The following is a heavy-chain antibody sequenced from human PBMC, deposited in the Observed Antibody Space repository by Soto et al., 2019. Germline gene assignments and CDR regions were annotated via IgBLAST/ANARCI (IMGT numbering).Heavy chain of an antibody. D-gene: IGHD1-26*01. CDR2: ISYDGNNK. CDR3: AKDRPSGSRPYYYGMDV. V-gene: IGHV3-30*18. Sequence: QVQLVESGGGVVQPGRSLRLSCAASGFTFSSYGMHWVRQAPGKGLEWVAVISYDGNNKYYADSVKGRFTISRDNSKNTLYLQMNSLRAEDTAVYYCAKDRPSGSRPYYYGMDVWGQGTTVTVSS. J-gene: IGHJ6*02. CDR1: GFTFSSYG.